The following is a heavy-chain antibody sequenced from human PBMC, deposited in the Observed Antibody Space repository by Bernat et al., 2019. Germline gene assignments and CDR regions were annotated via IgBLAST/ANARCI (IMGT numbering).Heavy chain of an antibody. D-gene: IGHD2-2*01. CDR1: GFTFSSYG. CDR3: AKGSIHVRYYYGMDV. J-gene: IGHJ6*02. Sequence: QVQLVESGGGVVQPGRSLRLSCAASGFTFSSYGMHWVRQAPGKGLEWVAVISYDGSNKYYADSVKGRFTISRDNSKNTPYLQMNSLRAEDTAVYYCAKGSIHVRYYYGMDVWGQGTTVTVSS. CDR2: ISYDGSNK. V-gene: IGHV3-30*18.